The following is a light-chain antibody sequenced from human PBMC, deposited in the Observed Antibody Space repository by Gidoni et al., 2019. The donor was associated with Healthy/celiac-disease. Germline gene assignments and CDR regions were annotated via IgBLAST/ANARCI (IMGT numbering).Light chain of an antibody. Sequence: EIVMTQSPATLSVSPGERATLSCRASQSVSSNLAWYQQKPGQAPRLLIYGASTRATGIPARFSGSGSGTEFTLTISSLQSEDFAVYYCQQYNNWPPTWTFGTRDQGGNQT. V-gene: IGKV3-15*01. CDR1: QSVSSN. J-gene: IGKJ1*01. CDR3: QQYNNWPPTWT. CDR2: GAS.